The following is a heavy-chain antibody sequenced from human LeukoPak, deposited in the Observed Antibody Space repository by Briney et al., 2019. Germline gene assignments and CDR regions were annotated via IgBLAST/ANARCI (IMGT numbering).Heavy chain of an antibody. D-gene: IGHD2-15*01. CDR1: GGSVSSGNYY. Sequence: SETLSLTCTVSGGSVSSGNYYWSWIRQPPGKGLEWIGEINHSGSTNYNPSLKSRVTISVDTSKNQFSLKLSSVTAADTAVYYCARVGHIVVVVAATRWNWFDPWGQGTLVTVSS. CDR2: INHSGST. J-gene: IGHJ5*02. CDR3: ARVGHIVVVVAATRWNWFDP. V-gene: IGHV4-39*07.